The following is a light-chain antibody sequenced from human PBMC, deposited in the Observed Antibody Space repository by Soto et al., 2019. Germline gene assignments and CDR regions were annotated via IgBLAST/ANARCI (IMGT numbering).Light chain of an antibody. V-gene: IGLV2-8*01. CDR2: EVS. CDR1: SSDVGGYNY. J-gene: IGLJ1*01. CDR3: SSYAGSNNVVV. Sequence: QSALTQPPSASGSPGQSVTISCTGTSSDVGGYNYVSWYQQHPGKAPKLMIYEVSKRPSGVPDRFSGSKSGNTASLTVSGLLAEDEADYYCSSYAGSNNVVVFGTGTKLTVL.